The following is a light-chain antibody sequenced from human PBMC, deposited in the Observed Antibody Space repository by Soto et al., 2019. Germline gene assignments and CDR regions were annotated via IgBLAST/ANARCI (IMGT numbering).Light chain of an antibody. CDR1: QSVSSN. CDR3: QQYNNWPPLT. Sequence: EIVMTHSPATLSVSPVERATLSCSSSQSVSSNLAWYQQTPGQAPSLLIYGASTRATGIPARFSGSGSGTEFTLTISSLQSEDFAVYYCQQYNNWPPLTFGGGTKVDIK. CDR2: GAS. J-gene: IGKJ4*01. V-gene: IGKV3-15*01.